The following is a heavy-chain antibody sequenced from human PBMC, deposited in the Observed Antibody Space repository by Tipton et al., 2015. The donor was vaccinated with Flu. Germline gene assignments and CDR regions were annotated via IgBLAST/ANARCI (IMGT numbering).Heavy chain of an antibody. CDR1: GFTFSNYN. J-gene: IGHJ3*02. CDR2: ISSSSSYI. Sequence: SLRLSCAASGFTFSNYNMNWVRQAPGRGLEWVSSISSSSSYIYYADSVKGRFTISRDNAKNSLYLQMNSLRAEDTAVYFCARDRDEDAFDIWGQGTMVTVSS. V-gene: IGHV3-21*01. CDR3: ARDRDEDAFDI.